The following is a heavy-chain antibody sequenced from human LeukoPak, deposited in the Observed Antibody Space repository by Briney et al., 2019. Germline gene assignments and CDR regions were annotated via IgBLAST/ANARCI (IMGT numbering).Heavy chain of an antibody. V-gene: IGHV3-21*01. D-gene: IGHD2-2*01. J-gene: IGHJ3*02. CDR3: TSRYCTSTNCYSFDI. Sequence: GGSLRLSCAASGFSFSTSSMNWVRQAPAKGLQGVSSISSSSAHIFYADSVKGRFSISRDNAKNSLYLQMNSLRVEDTAVYYCTSRYCTSTNCYSFDIWGQGTMVTVSS. CDR1: GFSFSTSS. CDR2: ISSSSAHI.